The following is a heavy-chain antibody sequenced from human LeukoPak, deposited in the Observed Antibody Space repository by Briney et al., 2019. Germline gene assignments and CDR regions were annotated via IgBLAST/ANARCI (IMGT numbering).Heavy chain of an antibody. CDR3: ARAPVSGSYHFDY. J-gene: IGHJ4*02. CDR1: GFTFSSYS. CDR2: ISSSSSYI. Sequence: GGSLRLSCAASGFTFSSYSMNWVRQAPGKGLEWVSSISSSSSYIYYADSVKGRFTISRDNAKNSLYLQMNSLRAGDTAVYYCARAPVSGSYHFDYWGQGTLVTVSS. D-gene: IGHD1-26*01. V-gene: IGHV3-21*01.